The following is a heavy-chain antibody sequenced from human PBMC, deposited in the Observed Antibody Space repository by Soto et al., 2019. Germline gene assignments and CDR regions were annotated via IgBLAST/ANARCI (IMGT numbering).Heavy chain of an antibody. V-gene: IGHV3-13*01. CDR3: ARDGRRYDFWSGYFTYYMDV. D-gene: IGHD3-3*01. CDR1: GFTFSSYD. CDR2: IGTAGDT. Sequence: GGSLRLSCAASGFTFSSYDMHWVRQATGKGLEWVSAIGTAGDTYYPGSVKGRFTISRENAKNSLYLQMNSLRAGDTAVYYCARDGRRYDFWSGYFTYYMDVWGKGTTVTVSS. J-gene: IGHJ6*03.